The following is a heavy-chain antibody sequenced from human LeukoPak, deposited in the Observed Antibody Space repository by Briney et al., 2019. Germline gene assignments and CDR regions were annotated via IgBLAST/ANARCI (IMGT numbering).Heavy chain of an antibody. CDR1: GGSISTYY. V-gene: IGHV4-59*12. CDR2: IYHSGST. Sequence: PSESLSLTCTVSGGSISTYYWNWIRQPPGKGLEWVGYIYHSGSTNYNPSLQSRVTISVDTSKNQFSLKLSSVTAADTAVYYCARGVADDSSGYYSLYYFDYWGQGTLVTVSS. J-gene: IGHJ4*02. D-gene: IGHD3-22*01. CDR3: ARGVADDSSGYYSLYYFDY.